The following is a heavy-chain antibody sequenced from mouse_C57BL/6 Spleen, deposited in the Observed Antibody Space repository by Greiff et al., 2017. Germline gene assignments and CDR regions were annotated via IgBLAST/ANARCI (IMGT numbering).Heavy chain of an antibody. Sequence: EVQVVESGGDLVKPGGSLKLSCAASGFTFSSYGMSWVRQTPDKRLEWVATISSGGSYTYYPDSVKGRFTISRDNAKNTLYLQMSSLKSEDTAMDYCARQGDGYYDAMDYWGQGTSVTVSS. J-gene: IGHJ4*01. V-gene: IGHV5-6*01. CDR3: ARQGDGYYDAMDY. CDR2: ISSGGSYT. D-gene: IGHD2-3*01. CDR1: GFTFSSYG.